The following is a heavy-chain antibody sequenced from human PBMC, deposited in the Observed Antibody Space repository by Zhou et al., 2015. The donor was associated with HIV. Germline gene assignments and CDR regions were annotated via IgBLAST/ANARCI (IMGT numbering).Heavy chain of an antibody. CDR1: GGTFSSYT. Sequence: IQSGAEVRRPGSSVKISCKASGGTFSSYTISWVRQAPGQGLEWMGRIIPILGIANYAQKFQGRVTITADKSTSTAYMELSSLRSEDTAVYYCARVVDYGDYYFDYWGQGTLVTVSS. CDR3: ARVVDYGDYYFDY. V-gene: IGHV1-69*02. J-gene: IGHJ4*02. D-gene: IGHD4-17*01. CDR2: IIPILGIA.